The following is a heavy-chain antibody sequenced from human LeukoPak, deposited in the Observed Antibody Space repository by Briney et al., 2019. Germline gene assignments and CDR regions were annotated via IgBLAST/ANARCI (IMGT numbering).Heavy chain of an antibody. CDR2: IRSKANSYAT. V-gene: IGHV3-73*01. D-gene: IGHD3-22*01. CDR1: GFTFSGSA. J-gene: IGHJ4*02. CDR3: TRLIGYYYDSSGYAGYNDY. Sequence: GGSLRLSCAASGFTFSGSAMHWVRQASGKGLEWVGRIRSKANSYATAYAASVKGRFTISRDDSKNTAYLQMNSLKTEDTAVYYCTRLIGYYYDSSGYAGYNDYWGQGALVTVSS.